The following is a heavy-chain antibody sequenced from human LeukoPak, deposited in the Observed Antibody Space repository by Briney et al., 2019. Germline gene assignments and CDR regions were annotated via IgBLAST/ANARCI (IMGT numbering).Heavy chain of an antibody. D-gene: IGHD2-2*01. V-gene: IGHV4-59*01. J-gene: IGHJ4*02. CDR1: GGSISSYY. CDR2: IYYSGST. CDR3: ARGVPRWAYFDY. Sequence: SETLSLTCTVSGGSISSYYWSWIPQPPGKGLGWIGYIYYSGSTNYNPSLKSRVTISVDTSKNQFSLKLSSVTAADTAVYYCARGVPRWAYFDYWGQGTLVTVSS.